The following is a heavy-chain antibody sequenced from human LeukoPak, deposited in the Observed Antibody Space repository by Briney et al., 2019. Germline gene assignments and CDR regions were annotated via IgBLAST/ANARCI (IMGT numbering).Heavy chain of an antibody. V-gene: IGHV4-31*03. CDR3: ARDEAIFGAGYYYGMDV. Sequence: SETLSLTCIVSGGSISSGGHYWSWIRQHPGKGLEWIGYINYSGSTYYNPSLKSRVTISVDTSQNQFSLKLSSVTAPDTAVYYCARDEAIFGAGYYYGMDVWGQGTTVTVSS. CDR2: INYSGST. J-gene: IGHJ6*02. D-gene: IGHD3-3*01. CDR1: GGSISSGGHY.